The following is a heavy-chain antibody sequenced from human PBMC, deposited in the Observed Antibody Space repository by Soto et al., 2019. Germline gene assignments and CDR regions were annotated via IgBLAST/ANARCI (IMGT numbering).Heavy chain of an antibody. CDR2: IYYSGSA. J-gene: IGHJ4*02. CDR1: GGSISSGGYY. CDR3: ARGVTMVRGVIHTPYFDY. V-gene: IGHV4-31*03. Sequence: QVQLQESGPGLVKPSQTLSLTCTVSGGSISSGGYYWSWIRQHPGKGLEWIGYIYYSGSAYYNPSLKSRVTISVDTSKNQFSLKLSSVTAADTAVYYCARGVTMVRGVIHTPYFDYWGQGTLVTVSS. D-gene: IGHD3-10*01.